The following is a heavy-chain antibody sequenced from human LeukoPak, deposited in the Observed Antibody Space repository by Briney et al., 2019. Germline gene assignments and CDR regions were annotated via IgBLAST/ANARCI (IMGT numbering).Heavy chain of an antibody. V-gene: IGHV3-7*03. CDR1: GFTFSSRDW. CDR2: IKQDGSEK. J-gene: IGHJ3*02. D-gene: IGHD2-2*01. Sequence: PGGSLRLSCVASGFTFSSRDWMTWVRQAPGKGLEWVANIKQDGSEKNYVDSVKGRFTISRDNAKNSVDLQMNSLRVEDTAVYYCAKGQLRIPKGAFDIWGQGTMVTVSS. CDR3: AKGQLRIPKGAFDI.